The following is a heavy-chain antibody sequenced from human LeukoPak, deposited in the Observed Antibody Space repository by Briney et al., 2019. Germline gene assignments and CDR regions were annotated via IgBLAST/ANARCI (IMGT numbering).Heavy chain of an antibody. V-gene: IGHV4-34*01. Sequence: SETLSLTCAVYGGSFSGYYWSWIRQPPGKGLEWLGEINHSGSTNYNPSLKSRVTISVDTSKNQFSLKLSSVTAADTAVYFCARGYQLGSYLWFDPWGQGTLVTVSS. J-gene: IGHJ5*02. CDR1: GGSFSGYY. CDR2: INHSGST. CDR3: ARGYQLGSYLWFDP. D-gene: IGHD2-2*01.